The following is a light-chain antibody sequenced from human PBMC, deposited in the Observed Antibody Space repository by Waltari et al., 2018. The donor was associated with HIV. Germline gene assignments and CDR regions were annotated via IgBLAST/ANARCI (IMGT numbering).Light chain of an antibody. V-gene: IGKV1-39*01. CDR3: QQSYSTPKT. Sequence: CRASQSITSYLNWYQQKPGKAPKLLIYAASSFQSGVPSRFSGSGSGTDFTLTISSLQPEDFATYYCQQSYSTPKTFGQGTKVEIK. CDR2: AAS. CDR1: QSITSY. J-gene: IGKJ1*01.